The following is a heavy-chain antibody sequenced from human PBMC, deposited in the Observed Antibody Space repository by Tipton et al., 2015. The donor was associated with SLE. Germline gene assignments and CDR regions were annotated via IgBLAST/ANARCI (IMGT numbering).Heavy chain of an antibody. J-gene: IGHJ2*01. CDR1: GGSISSGNYY. D-gene: IGHD3-10*01. CDR2: IYASGST. V-gene: IGHV4-61*09. CDR3: ARERPSGWYFDL. Sequence: LRLSCNVSGGSISSGNYYWSWIRQPAGKGLEWIGYIYASGSTSYNPSLKSRVTISVDTSKNQFSLKLTSVTAADTAVYYCARERPSGWYFDLWGRGTLVTVSS.